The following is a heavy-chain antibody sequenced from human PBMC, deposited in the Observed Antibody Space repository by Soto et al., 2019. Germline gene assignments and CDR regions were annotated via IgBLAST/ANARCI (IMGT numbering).Heavy chain of an antibody. V-gene: IGHV3-66*01. CDR2: IYSGGST. J-gene: IGHJ6*02. CDR1: GFTVSSNY. CDR3: AKGRSYYYYYGVDV. Sequence: GGSLRLSCAASGFTVSSNYMSWVRQAPGKGLEWVSVIYSGGSTYYADSVKGRFTISRDNSRSTLYLQMNSLRAEDTALYYCAKGRSYYYYYGVDVWGQGTTVTVSS.